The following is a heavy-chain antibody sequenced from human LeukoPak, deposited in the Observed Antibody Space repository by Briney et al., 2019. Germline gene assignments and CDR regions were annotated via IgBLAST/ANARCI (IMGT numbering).Heavy chain of an antibody. J-gene: IGHJ3*01. CDR1: GFTFSTYE. Sequence: GGSLRLSCAATGFTFSTYEMHWVRQAPGKGLEWVAVISHDGNDQYYGDSVKGRFTISRDNSKNALYLQMNSLRLEDTAVYYCARDRDCSRTSCFNAFDVWGQGTMAIVSS. D-gene: IGHD2-2*01. CDR3: ARDRDCSRTSCFNAFDV. CDR2: ISHDGNDQ. V-gene: IGHV3-30*04.